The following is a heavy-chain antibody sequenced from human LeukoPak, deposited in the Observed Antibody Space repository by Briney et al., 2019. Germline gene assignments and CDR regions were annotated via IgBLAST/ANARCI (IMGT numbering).Heavy chain of an antibody. Sequence: ASVKVSCKASGYTFTSYGISWARQAPGQGLEWMGWISAYNGNTNYAQKLQGRVTMTTDTSTSTAYMELRSLRSDDTAVYYCARDHAYCGGDCYSQYFDYWGQGTLVTVSS. CDR3: ARDHAYCGGDCYSQYFDY. V-gene: IGHV1-18*01. CDR1: GYTFTSYG. CDR2: ISAYNGNT. D-gene: IGHD2-21*02. J-gene: IGHJ4*02.